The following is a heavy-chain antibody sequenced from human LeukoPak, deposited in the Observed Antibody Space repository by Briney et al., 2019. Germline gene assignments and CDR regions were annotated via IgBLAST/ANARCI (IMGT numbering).Heavy chain of an antibody. J-gene: IGHJ3*02. Sequence: GESLKISCKGSGYSFTSYWIGWVRLMPGKGLEWMGIIYPGDSDTRYSPSFQGQVTISADKSISTAYLQWSSLKASDTAMYYCARLKQQLVRGYDAFDIWGQGTMVTASS. CDR2: IYPGDSDT. D-gene: IGHD6-13*01. CDR3: ARLKQQLVRGYDAFDI. CDR1: GYSFTSYW. V-gene: IGHV5-51*01.